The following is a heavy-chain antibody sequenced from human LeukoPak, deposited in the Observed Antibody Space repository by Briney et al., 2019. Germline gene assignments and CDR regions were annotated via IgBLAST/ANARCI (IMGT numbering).Heavy chain of an antibody. CDR3: AKRKDGSGRRYYYYMDV. CDR2: IRYNGNNQ. J-gene: IGHJ6*03. Sequence: PGGSLRLSCAASGFTFNNYGMHWVRQAPGKGLEWVAFIRYNGNNQYYADSVKGRFTISRDNSKNTLYLQMNSLRAEDTAVYYCAKRKDGSGRRYYYYMDVWGKGTTVTISS. V-gene: IGHV3-30*02. CDR1: GFTFNNYG. D-gene: IGHD3-10*01.